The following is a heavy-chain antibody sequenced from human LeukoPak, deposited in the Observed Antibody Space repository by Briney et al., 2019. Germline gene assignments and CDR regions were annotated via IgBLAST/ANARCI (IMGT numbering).Heavy chain of an antibody. J-gene: IGHJ6*02. CDR1: GFTFSSYS. CDR3: AREGHSSGWSDYYGMDV. Sequence: GGSLILSCAASGFTFSSYSMNWVRQAPGKGLEWVSYISSSSSTIYYADSVKGRFTISRDNAKNSLYLQMNSPRDEDTAVYYCAREGHSSGWSDYYGMDVWGQGTTVTVSS. D-gene: IGHD6-19*01. CDR2: ISSSSSTI. V-gene: IGHV3-48*02.